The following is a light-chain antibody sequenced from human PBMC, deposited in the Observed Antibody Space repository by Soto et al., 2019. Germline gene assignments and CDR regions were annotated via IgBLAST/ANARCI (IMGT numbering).Light chain of an antibody. J-gene: IGKJ4*01. CDR2: VAS. Sequence: IVMTQSPATLSVSPGERATLPCRASQSVSSNLAWYQQKPGQTPKLLIYVASTRATGIPARFSGSGSGTEFTLTISSLQSEDFAVYYCQQYNVWPLTFGGGTKVEFK. CDR3: QQYNVWPLT. V-gene: IGKV3-15*01. CDR1: QSVSSN.